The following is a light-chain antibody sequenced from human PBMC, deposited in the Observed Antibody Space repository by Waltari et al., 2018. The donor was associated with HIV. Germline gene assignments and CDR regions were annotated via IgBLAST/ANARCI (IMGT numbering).Light chain of an antibody. CDR1: SSNIGNHH. Sequence: QSVLTQPPSVSAAPGQSVTISCFGGSSNIGNHHVSWYQQLPGKPPKLLIYDNNKRPSGIPDRCSASKSGTSATLGITGVQTADEADYYCGTWDNTLIAFWMFGGGNKLTVL. CDR3: GTWDNTLIAFWM. CDR2: DNN. V-gene: IGLV1-51*01. J-gene: IGLJ3*02.